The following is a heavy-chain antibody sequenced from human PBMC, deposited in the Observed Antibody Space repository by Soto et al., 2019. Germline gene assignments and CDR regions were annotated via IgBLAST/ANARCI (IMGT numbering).Heavy chain of an antibody. D-gene: IGHD6-13*01. CDR2: ISSSGSTI. CDR1: GFTFSDYY. V-gene: IGHV3-11*01. J-gene: IGHJ4*02. CDR3: ARELQQLARIGPIAY. Sequence: GGSLRLSCAASGFTFSDYYMSWIRQAPGKGLEWVSYISSSGSTIYYADSVKGRFTISRDNAKNSLYLQMNSLRAEDTAVYYCARELQQLARIGPIAYWGQGTLVTVSS.